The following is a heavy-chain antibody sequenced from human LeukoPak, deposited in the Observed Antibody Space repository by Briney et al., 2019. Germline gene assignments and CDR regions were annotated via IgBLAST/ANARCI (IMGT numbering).Heavy chain of an antibody. D-gene: IGHD1-26*01. CDR3: TRGGVIVGATRRAFDY. CDR2: IRSKAYGGTT. J-gene: IGHJ4*02. CDR1: GFTFGDYA. Sequence: GGSLRLSCTASGFTFGDYAMSWVRQAPGKGLEWVGFIRSKAYGGTTEYAASVKGRFTISRDDSKSIAYLQMNSLKTEDTAVYHCTRGGVIVGATRRAFDYWGQGTLVTVSS. V-gene: IGHV3-49*04.